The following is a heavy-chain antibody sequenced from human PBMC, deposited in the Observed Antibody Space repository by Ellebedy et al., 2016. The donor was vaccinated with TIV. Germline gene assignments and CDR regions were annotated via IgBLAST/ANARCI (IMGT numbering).Heavy chain of an antibody. D-gene: IGHD1-26*01. J-gene: IGHJ4*02. Sequence: GESLKISCAASGFTFSSYTINWVRQTPGKGLEWVSSISSSGSYLYYADSVTGRFPISRDNAKNSLYLQMNSLRVDETAVYYCATSSASVYWGQGTLVTVSS. CDR1: GFTFSSYT. CDR3: ATSSASVY. V-gene: IGHV3-21*01. CDR2: ISSSGSYL.